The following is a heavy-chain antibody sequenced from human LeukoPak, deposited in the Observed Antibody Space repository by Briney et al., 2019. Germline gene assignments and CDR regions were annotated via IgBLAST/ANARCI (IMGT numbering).Heavy chain of an antibody. CDR2: MNPNSGNT. CDR3: ARTKDYLAEEDAFDI. CDR1: GYTFTSYD. D-gene: IGHD2/OR15-2a*01. J-gene: IGHJ3*02. V-gene: IGHV1-8*01. Sequence: ASVKVSCKASGYTFTSYDINWVRQATGQGLEWMGWMNPNSGNTGYAQKFQGRVTMTRNTSISTAYMELSSLRSEDTAVYYCARTKDYLAEEDAFDIWGQRTMVTVSS.